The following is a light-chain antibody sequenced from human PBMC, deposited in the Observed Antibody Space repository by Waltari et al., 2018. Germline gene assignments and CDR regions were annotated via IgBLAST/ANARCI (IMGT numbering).Light chain of an antibody. J-gene: IGKJ1*01. V-gene: IGKV3-20*01. CDR1: ESVGSNQ. CDR2: GAS. Sequence: DIVLTQSPGSLSLSPGERVNLFCKARESVGSNQLAWYQQKPGQAPRLLVYGASTRATGIPDRFSGGGSGTDFTLIISRLEPEDSAVYYCQQYAGSPRTFGQGTKVEIK. CDR3: QQYAGSPRT.